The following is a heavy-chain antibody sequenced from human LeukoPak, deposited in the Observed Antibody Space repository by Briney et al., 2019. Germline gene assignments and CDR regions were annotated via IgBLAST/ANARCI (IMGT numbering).Heavy chain of an antibody. V-gene: IGHV4-39*01. CDR3: ARLGVVPAAPYYFDY. CDR1: GGSISSSSYY. J-gene: IGHJ4*02. D-gene: IGHD2-2*01. CDR2: IYYSGST. Sequence: SETLSLTCTVSGGSISSSSYYWGWIRQPPGKGLEWIGSIYYSGSTYYNPSLKSRVTISVDTSKNQFSLKLSSVTAADTAVYYCARLGVVPAAPYYFDYWGQGTLVTVSS.